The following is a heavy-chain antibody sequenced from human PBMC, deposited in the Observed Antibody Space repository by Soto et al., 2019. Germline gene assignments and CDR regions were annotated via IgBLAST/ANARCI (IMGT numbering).Heavy chain of an antibody. V-gene: IGHV4-38-2*01. D-gene: IGHD1-26*01. Sequence: PSETLSLTCAVSGYSISSGYYWGWIRQPPGKGLEWIGSIYHSGSTYYNPSLKSRVTISVDTSKNQFSLKLSSVTAADTAVYYCARGHGWELRLDYWGQGTLVTVSS. CDR2: IYHSGST. CDR1: GYSISSGYY. CDR3: ARGHGWELRLDY. J-gene: IGHJ4*02.